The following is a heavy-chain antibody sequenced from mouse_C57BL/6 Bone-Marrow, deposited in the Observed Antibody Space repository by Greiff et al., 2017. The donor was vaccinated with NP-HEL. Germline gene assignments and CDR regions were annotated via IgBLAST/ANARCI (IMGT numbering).Heavy chain of an antibody. J-gene: IGHJ3*01. Sequence: EVQLVESGEGLVKPGGSLKLSCAASGFTFSSYAMSWVRQTPEKRLEWVAYISSGGVYLYYADTVKGRFTISRDNARNTLYLHMSSLKSEDTAMYYCTREYYGSREGGFAYWGQGTLVTVSA. CDR3: TREYYGSREGGFAY. V-gene: IGHV5-9-1*02. CDR2: ISSGGVYL. CDR1: GFTFSSYA. D-gene: IGHD1-1*01.